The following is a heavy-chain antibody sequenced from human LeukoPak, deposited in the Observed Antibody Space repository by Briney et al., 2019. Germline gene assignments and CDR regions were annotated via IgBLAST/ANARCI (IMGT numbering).Heavy chain of an antibody. D-gene: IGHD5-24*01. CDR1: GFTFSTYG. J-gene: IGHJ4*02. V-gene: IGHV3-33*01. CDR3: ARDSDGCIDYFDY. CDR2: IWYDGSHK. Sequence: SGGSLRLSCAASGFTFSTYGMHWVRQAPGKGLEWVAVIWYDGSHKYYADSVKGRFTISRDNSKNTLYLQMNSLRAEDAAVYYCARDSDGCIDYFDYWGQGTLVTVSS.